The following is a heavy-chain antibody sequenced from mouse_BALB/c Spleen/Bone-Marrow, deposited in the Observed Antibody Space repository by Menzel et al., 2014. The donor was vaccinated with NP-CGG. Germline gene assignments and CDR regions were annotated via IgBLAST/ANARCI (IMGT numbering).Heavy chain of an antibody. V-gene: IGHV1-9*01. CDR2: ILPGSGST. Sequence: QVQLQQSGAEVMKSGASVEISCRATGYRFSSFWIEWIKQRPGHGLEWIGKILPGSGSTNYNEKFKGKATLSADTSSNTAYMQLSSLTSEDSAVYFCAREGAFYGNPFDFWGQGTTLTVSS. CDR3: AREGAFYGNPFDF. CDR1: GYRFSSFW. J-gene: IGHJ2*01. D-gene: IGHD2-10*01.